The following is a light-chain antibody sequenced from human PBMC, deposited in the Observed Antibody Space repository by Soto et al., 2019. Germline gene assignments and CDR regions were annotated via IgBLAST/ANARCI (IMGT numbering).Light chain of an antibody. J-gene: IGKJ2*01. CDR1: QIVLYSSNNKNY. Sequence: DIVMTQSPDSLAVSLGERATINCKSSQIVLYSSNNKNYLAWYQQKPGQPPKLLIYWASTRESGVPDRFSGSGSGTDFTLTISSLQAEDVAVYYCQQYYSTPYTVGQGTKVDIK. V-gene: IGKV4-1*01. CDR3: QQYYSTPYT. CDR2: WAS.